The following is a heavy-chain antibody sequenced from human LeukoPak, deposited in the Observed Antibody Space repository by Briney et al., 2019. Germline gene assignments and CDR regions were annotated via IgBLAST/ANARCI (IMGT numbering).Heavy chain of an antibody. CDR2: INPSGGST. Sequence: ASLKLSCTASGYTFTSYYMHWVRQAPGQGLEWMGIINPSGGSTSYAQKFQGRVTMTRDTSTSTVYMELSSLRSEDTAVYYCARDRIVGATNYYYYGMDVWGQGTTVSVSS. CDR1: GYTFTSYY. V-gene: IGHV1-46*01. J-gene: IGHJ6*02. CDR3: ARDRIVGATNYYYYGMDV. D-gene: IGHD1-26*01.